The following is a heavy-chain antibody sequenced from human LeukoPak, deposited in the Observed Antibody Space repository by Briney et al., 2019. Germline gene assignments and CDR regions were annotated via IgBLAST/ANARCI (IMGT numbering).Heavy chain of an antibody. CDR1: GFTFSDFW. CDR3: ATYSSSNGREFQY. V-gene: IGHV3-74*01. J-gene: IGHJ1*01. Sequence: GGSLRLSCAASGFTFSDFWMHWVRQAPGKGLVWVSRINSGGTVTNYADSVKGRLTISRDNAKNSLYLQMNSLRAEDTAVYYCATYSSSNGREFQYWGQGTLVTVSS. D-gene: IGHD2-2*01. CDR2: INSGGTVT.